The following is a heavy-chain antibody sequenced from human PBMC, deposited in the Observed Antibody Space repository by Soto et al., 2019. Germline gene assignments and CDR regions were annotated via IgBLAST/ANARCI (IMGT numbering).Heavy chain of an antibody. CDR1: GFSLSTSGVA. Sequence: QITLKESGPTLLKPTQTLTLTCTFSGFSLSTSGVAVAWIRQPPGKALEWLALIYWDDDKRYSPSLKSRLTITKDTSKNQVVLKMTNMDPADTATYYCAHSHLLLVVPGTKINWFDPWGQGTLVTVSS. V-gene: IGHV2-5*02. J-gene: IGHJ5*02. D-gene: IGHD2-15*01. CDR3: AHSHLLLVVPGTKINWFDP. CDR2: IYWDDDK.